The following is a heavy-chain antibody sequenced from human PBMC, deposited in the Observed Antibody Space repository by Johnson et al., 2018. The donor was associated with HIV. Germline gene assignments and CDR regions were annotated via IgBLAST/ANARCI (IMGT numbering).Heavy chain of an antibody. J-gene: IGHJ3*02. D-gene: IGHD3-10*01. Sequence: QVQLVESGGGVVQPGRSLRLSCAASEFSFSTYTLHWVRQAPGKGLECVAVISYDGSNKYYADSVKGRFTISRDNSKNTLYLQMNSLRAEDTAVHYCAKSTQASIVRESGPYGAFHIWGQGTMVTVSS. CDR1: EFSFSTYT. CDR3: AKSTQASIVRESGPYGAFHI. CDR2: ISYDGSNK. V-gene: IGHV3-30*18.